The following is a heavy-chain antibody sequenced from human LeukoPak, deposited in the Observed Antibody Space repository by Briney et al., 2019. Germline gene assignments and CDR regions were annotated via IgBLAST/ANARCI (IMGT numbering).Heavy chain of an antibody. Sequence: GGSLRLSCAASGFLFSESWMHWVRQAPGKGLVWVSGISGSGGSTYYADSVKGRFTIFRDNSKNTLYLQMNSLRAEDTAVYHCANGWSPDYWGRGTLVTVSS. D-gene: IGHD2-15*01. CDR3: ANGWSPDY. J-gene: IGHJ4*02. CDR1: GFLFSESW. CDR2: ISGSGGST. V-gene: IGHV3-23*01.